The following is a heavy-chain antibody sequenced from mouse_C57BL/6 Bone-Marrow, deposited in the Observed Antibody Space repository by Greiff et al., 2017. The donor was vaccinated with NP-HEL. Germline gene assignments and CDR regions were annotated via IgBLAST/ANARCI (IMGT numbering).Heavy chain of an antibody. Sequence: EVKLVESGEGLVKPGGSLKLSCAASGFTFSSYAMSWVRQTPEKRLEWVAYISSGGDYIYYADTVKGRFTISRDNARNTLYLQMSSLKSEDTAMYYCTRETTVVPYYFDYWGQGTTLTVSS. J-gene: IGHJ2*01. V-gene: IGHV5-9-1*02. CDR3: TRETTVVPYYFDY. CDR1: GFTFSSYA. CDR2: ISSGGDYI. D-gene: IGHD1-1*01.